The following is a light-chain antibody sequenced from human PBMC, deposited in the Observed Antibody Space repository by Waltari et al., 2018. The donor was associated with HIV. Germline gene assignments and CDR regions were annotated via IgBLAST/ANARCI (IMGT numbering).Light chain of an antibody. V-gene: IGLV2-14*01. CDR1: NTDVGGYNY. Sequence: QSALTPPASVSGSPGQSITISCTGSNTDVGGYNYVSCYQQHPGKAPKLMIYEVSNRPSGVSNRFSGSKSGNTASLTISGLQTEDEADYYCSSYTSSNTLVFGGGTKLTVL. CDR2: EVS. J-gene: IGLJ2*01. CDR3: SSYTSSNTLV.